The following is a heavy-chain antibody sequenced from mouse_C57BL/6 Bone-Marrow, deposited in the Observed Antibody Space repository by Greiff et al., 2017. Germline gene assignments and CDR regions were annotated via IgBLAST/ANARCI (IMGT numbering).Heavy chain of an antibody. D-gene: IGHD2-2*01. CDR3: TCMVTTGYYAMDY. Sequence: VQLQQSGAELMKPGASVKLSCKATGYTFTGYWIEWVKQRPGHGLAWIGEILPGSGSTNYTEKFKGKATFTADTSSITAYMQLSSLSAEDSGIYYCTCMVTTGYYAMDYWGQGTSVTVSS. CDR2: ILPGSGST. V-gene: IGHV1-9*01. CDR1: GYTFTGYW. J-gene: IGHJ4*01.